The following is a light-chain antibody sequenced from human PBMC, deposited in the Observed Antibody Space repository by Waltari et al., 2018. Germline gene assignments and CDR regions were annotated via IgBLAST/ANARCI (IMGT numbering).Light chain of an antibody. Sequence: DIQMTQSPSSLSASVGDRVNITCRASQSISSYLNWYQQKPGKAPKLLIYAASSLQSGVPSRFSGSGSGTDFTLTISSLQPEDFATYYCQQSYSTPQTFGQGTKLEIK. CDR1: QSISSY. J-gene: IGKJ2*01. CDR2: AAS. CDR3: QQSYSTPQT. V-gene: IGKV1-39*01.